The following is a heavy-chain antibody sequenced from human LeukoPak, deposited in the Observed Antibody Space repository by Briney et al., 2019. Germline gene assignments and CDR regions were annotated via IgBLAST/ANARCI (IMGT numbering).Heavy chain of an antibody. V-gene: IGHV4-39*07. CDR2: IYYSGST. D-gene: IGHD6-25*01. CDR1: GGSISSYY. CDR3: ARDTQRPSFDY. Sequence: SETLSLTCTVSGGSISSYYWGWIRQPPGKGLEWIGSIYYSGSTYYNPSLKSRVTISVDTSKNQFSLKLSSVTAADTAVYYCARDTQRPSFDYWGQGTLVTVSS. J-gene: IGHJ4*02.